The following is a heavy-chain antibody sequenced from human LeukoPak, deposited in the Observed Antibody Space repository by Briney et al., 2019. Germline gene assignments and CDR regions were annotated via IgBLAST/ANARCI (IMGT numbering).Heavy chain of an antibody. CDR2: IKQDGSEK. J-gene: IGHJ4*02. V-gene: IGHV3-7*04. CDR3: ARGRYYFDY. CDR1: GFTFRSYW. Sequence: GGSLRLSCAASGFTFRSYWMSWVRQAPGKGLEWVANIKQDGSEKYYVDSVKGRFTISRDNAKNSLYLQMKSLRAEDTAVYYCARGRYYFDYWGQGTLVTVSS.